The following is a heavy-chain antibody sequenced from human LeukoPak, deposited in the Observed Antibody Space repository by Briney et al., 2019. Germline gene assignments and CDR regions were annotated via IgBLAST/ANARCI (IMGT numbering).Heavy chain of an antibody. J-gene: IGHJ5*02. CDR2: IYYSGST. Sequence: PSETLSLTCTVSGGSISSYFWSWIRQPPGKGLEWIGYIYYSGSTNYNPSLKSRVTISVDTSKNQFSLKLSSVTAADTAVYYCARDLTRVAVADKTSWGQGTLVTVSS. CDR3: ARDLTRVAVADKTS. D-gene: IGHD6-19*01. CDR1: GGSISSYF. V-gene: IGHV4-59*12.